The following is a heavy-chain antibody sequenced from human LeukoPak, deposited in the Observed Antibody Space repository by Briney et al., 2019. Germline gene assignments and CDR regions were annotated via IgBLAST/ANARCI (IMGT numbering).Heavy chain of an antibody. D-gene: IGHD1-26*01. Sequence: ASVKVSCKASGYTFTAYYIHWVRQAPGQGLEWMGWIKPNSGGTNYAQKFQGRVTMTRDTSISTAYMELSSLRSDDTAVYYCARPSGGSLRGGFDIWGQGTMVTVSS. V-gene: IGHV1-2*02. CDR1: GYTFTAYY. CDR3: ARPSGGSLRGGFDI. CDR2: IKPNSGGT. J-gene: IGHJ3*02.